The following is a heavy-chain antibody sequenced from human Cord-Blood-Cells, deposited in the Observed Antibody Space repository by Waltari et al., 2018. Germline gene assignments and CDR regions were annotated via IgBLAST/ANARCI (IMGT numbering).Heavy chain of an antibody. Sequence: EVQLVESGGGLVQPGGSLRLPCAASGFTFSSYCMSWVRQAPGKGLEWVANIKQDGSEKYYVDSVKGRFTISRDNAKNSLYLQMNSLRAEDTAVYYCARETRWGFFDYWGQGTLVTVSS. CDR3: ARETRWGFFDY. D-gene: IGHD7-27*01. J-gene: IGHJ4*02. V-gene: IGHV3-7*01. CDR1: GFTFSSYC. CDR2: IKQDGSEK.